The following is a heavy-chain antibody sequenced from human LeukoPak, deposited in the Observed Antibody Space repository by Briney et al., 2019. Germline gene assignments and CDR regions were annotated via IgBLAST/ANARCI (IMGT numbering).Heavy chain of an antibody. Sequence: GGSLRLSCAASGFTFSSYSMNWVRQAPGKGLEWVSSISSSSSSYIYYADSVKGRFTISRDNAKNSLYLQMNSLRAEDTAVYYCARYTSVAANFDYWGQGTLVTVSS. CDR3: ARYTSVAANFDY. CDR2: ISSSSSSYI. V-gene: IGHV3-21*01. D-gene: IGHD6-19*01. J-gene: IGHJ4*02. CDR1: GFTFSSYS.